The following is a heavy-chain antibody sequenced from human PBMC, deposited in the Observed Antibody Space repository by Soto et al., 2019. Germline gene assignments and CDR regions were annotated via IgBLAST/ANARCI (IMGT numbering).Heavy chain of an antibody. CDR3: VRPSGYVLS. Sequence: ASVKVSCTASGYTFTSCDINWVRQATGQGLEWMGWMNTNSGNTGYAQKFQGRVTMTRNTSISTAYMELSSLRSEDTAVYYCVRPSGYVLSWGQGTLVTVSS. D-gene: IGHD6-25*01. CDR2: MNTNSGNT. CDR1: GYTFTSCD. V-gene: IGHV1-8*01. J-gene: IGHJ5*02.